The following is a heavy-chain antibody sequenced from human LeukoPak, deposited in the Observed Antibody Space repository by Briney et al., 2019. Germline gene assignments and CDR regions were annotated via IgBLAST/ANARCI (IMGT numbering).Heavy chain of an antibody. D-gene: IGHD6-13*01. V-gene: IGHV4-39*07. J-gene: IGHJ4*02. CDR3: ARFPLPRRNRVAAAGSDY. CDR1: GGSISSSSYY. CDR2: IYYSGST. Sequence: SSETLSLTCTVSGGSISSSSYYWGWIRQPPGKGLEWIGSIYYSGSTYYNPSLKSRVTISVDTSKNQFSLKLSSVTAADTAVYYCARFPLPRRNRVAAAGSDYWGQGTLVTVSS.